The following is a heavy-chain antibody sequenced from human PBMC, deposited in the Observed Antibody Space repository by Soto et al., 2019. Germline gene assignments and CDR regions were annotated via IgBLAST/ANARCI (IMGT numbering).Heavy chain of an antibody. V-gene: IGHV1-18*01. CDR1: GYTFTSYG. CDR2: ISAYNGNT. CDR3: ARDTSYDILTGFYDY. J-gene: IGHJ4*02. D-gene: IGHD3-9*01. Sequence: ASVKVSCKASGYTFTSYGISWVRQAPGQGLEWMGWISAYNGNTNYAQKLQGRVTMTTDTSTSTAYMELRSLRSDDTAVYYCARDTSYDILTGFYDYWGQGTLVTVSX.